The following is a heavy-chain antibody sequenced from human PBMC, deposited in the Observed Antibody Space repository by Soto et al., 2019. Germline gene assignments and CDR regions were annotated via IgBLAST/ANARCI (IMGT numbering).Heavy chain of an antibody. CDR1: GFTFSSYG. V-gene: IGHV3-30*18. J-gene: IGHJ5*02. CDR3: AKDGQGYCISTSCSNWFDP. D-gene: IGHD2-2*01. CDR2: ISYDGSNK. Sequence: QVQLVESGGGVVQPGRSLRLSCAASGFTFSSYGMHWVRQAPGKGLEWVAVISYDGSNKYYADSVKGRFTISRDNSKXXLXLQMNSLRAEDTAGYYCAKDGQGYCISTSCSNWFDPWGQGTLVTVSS.